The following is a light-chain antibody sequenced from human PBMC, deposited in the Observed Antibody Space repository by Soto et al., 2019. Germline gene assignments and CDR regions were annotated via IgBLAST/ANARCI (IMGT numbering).Light chain of an antibody. V-gene: IGLV2-14*01. CDR3: ISFSSSIPLEV. CDR1: SSDVGGYNY. J-gene: IGLJ1*01. Sequence: QAVLTQPASVSGSPGQSITISCTGTSSDVGGYNYVSWYQQHPGKAPKLIIYEVSYRPSGVSNRFSGSKSGNTASLTISGLQADDEADYYCISFSSSIPLEVFGTGTKLTVL. CDR2: EVS.